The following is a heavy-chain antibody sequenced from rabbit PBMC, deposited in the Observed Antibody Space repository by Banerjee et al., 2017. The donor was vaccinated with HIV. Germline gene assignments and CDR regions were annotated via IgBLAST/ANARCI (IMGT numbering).Heavy chain of an antibody. Sequence: QSLQESGGGLFQPGGSLALTCKASGFSLSNNYVMCWVRQAPGKGLEWIACINSNTGNTVYASWAKGPFTISKTSSTTVTLRMTSLTAADTATYFCARDYSGYSLFELWGPGTLVTVS. V-gene: IGHV1S40*01. D-gene: IGHD7-1*01. CDR2: INSNTGNT. J-gene: IGHJ4*01. CDR1: GFSLSNNYV. CDR3: ARDYSGYSLFEL.